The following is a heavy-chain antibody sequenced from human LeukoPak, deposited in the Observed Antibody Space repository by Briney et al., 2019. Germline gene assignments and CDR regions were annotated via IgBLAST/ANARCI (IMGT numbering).Heavy chain of an antibody. V-gene: IGHV3-23*01. CDR3: PSSRSWYFDL. CDR2: ISGSGGST. CDR1: GFTFSSYA. Sequence: GGSLRLSCAASGFTFSSYAMSWVRQAPGKGLEWASAISGSGGSTYYADPVKGRFTITRDNSKNTLYLQMNSLRAEDTAVYYCPSSRSWYFDLWGRGTLVTVSS. J-gene: IGHJ2*01. D-gene: IGHD2-2*01.